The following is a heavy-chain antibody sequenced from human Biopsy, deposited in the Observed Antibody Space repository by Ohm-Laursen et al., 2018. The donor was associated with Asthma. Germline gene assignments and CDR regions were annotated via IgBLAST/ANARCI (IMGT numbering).Heavy chain of an antibody. CDR2: ISYGGNT. CDR1: GGSMTPTSHY. J-gene: IGHJ6*02. V-gene: IGHV4-39*01. D-gene: IGHD3-3*01. CDR3: ARRITIFGVVQKDHGMDA. Sequence: SETLSLTCVVSGGSMTPTSHYWDWIRQAPGMGLEWIGYISYGGNTSYNPSLKNRVTISRDTSKNQFSLRLISVTAADTAVYFCARRITIFGVVQKDHGMDAWGQGTTVIVSS.